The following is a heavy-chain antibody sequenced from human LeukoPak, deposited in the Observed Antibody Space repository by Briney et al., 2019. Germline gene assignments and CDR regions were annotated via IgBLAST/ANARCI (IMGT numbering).Heavy chain of an antibody. D-gene: IGHD3-16*02. Sequence: ASVKVSCKASGGTFSSYAISWVRQAPGQGLECMGGIIPIFGTANYAQKFQGRVTITADKSTSTAYMELRSLRSEDTAVYYCEGYDYVWGSYRSQQLDYWGQGTLVIVSS. CDR3: EGYDYVWGSYRSQQLDY. CDR1: GGTFSSYA. CDR2: IIPIFGTA. V-gene: IGHV1-69*06. J-gene: IGHJ4*02.